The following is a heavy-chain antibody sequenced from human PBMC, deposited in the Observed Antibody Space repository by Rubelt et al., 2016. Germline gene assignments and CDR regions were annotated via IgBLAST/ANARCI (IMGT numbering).Heavy chain of an antibody. CDR1: GGTFSSYA. CDR2: IIPILGIA. CDR3: AREPTTRFTSTGGFDP. Sequence: QVQLVQSGAEVKKPGSSVKVSCKASGGTFSSYAISWVRQAPGQGLEWMGRIIPILGIANYAKKFQSRVKIPADKATSPAYVGRSSLRAEDTAVYDWAREPTTRFTSTGGFDPWGQGTLVTVSS. J-gene: IGHJ5*02. D-gene: IGHD5-12*01. V-gene: IGHV1-69*04.